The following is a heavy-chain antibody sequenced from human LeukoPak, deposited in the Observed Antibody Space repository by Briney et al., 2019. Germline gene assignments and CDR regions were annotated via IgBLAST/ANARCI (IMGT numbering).Heavy chain of an antibody. V-gene: IGHV3-74*01. CDR1: GFTFSRYW. CDR3: ARAPSEVGGYYPEYFRH. CDR2: IKSDGKT. D-gene: IGHD3-22*01. Sequence: GGSLRLSCEASGFTFSRYWMHWVRQAPGKGLVWVSRIKSDGKTNEADSVKGRFHISRDNAKNTVSLQMDSLRAEDTGVYYCARAPSEVGGYYPEYFRHWGQGTLVTVYS. J-gene: IGHJ1*01.